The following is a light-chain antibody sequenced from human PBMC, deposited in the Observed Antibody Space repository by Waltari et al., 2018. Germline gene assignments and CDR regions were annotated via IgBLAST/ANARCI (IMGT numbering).Light chain of an antibody. CDR3: QQYGSSVMYT. CDR2: AAS. Sequence: VLTQSPGTLSLSPGERATLSCRASQSLSRSRLAWYQQKPGQAPRLLIYAASSRATGIPDRFSGSGSGTDFSLTISRVEPEDFAVYYCQQYGSSVMYTFGQGTKLEIQ. J-gene: IGKJ2*01. CDR1: QSLSRSR. V-gene: IGKV3-20*01.